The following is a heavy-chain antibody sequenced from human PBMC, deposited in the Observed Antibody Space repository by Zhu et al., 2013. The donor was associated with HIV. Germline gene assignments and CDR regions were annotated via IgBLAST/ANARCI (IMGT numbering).Heavy chain of an antibody. CDR2: IIPILGIA. Sequence: QVQLVQSGAEVKKPGSSVKVSCKASGGTFSSYTISWVRQAPGQGLEWMGRIIPILGIANYAQKFQGRVTITADKSTSTAYMELSSLRSEDTAVYYCARDRVWLLQANYYYYGMDVWGQGTTVTVSS. J-gene: IGHJ6*02. D-gene: IGHD5-18*01. CDR3: ARDRVWLLQANYYYYGMDV. CDR1: GGTFSSYT. V-gene: IGHV1-69*08.